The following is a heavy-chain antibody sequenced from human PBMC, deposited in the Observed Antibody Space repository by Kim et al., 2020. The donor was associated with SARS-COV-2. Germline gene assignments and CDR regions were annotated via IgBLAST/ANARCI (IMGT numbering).Heavy chain of an antibody. CDR2: LSYSGRT. CDR3: AGLYAYNCFDP. V-gene: IGHV4-39*01. Sequence: ETLSLTCSVSGGSISSSISYWGWIRQPPGKGLEWIGSLSYSGRTYYNPSLKSRVTISVDTSKNQFSLNLSSVTAADTAVYYCAGLYAYNCFDPWGQGT. J-gene: IGHJ5*02. D-gene: IGHD4-17*01. CDR1: GGSISSSISY.